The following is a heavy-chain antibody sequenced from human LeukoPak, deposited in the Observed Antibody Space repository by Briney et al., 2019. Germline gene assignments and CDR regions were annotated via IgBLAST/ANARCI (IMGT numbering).Heavy chain of an antibody. Sequence: GGSLRLSCAASGFTFSSYAMSWVRPAPGKGLEWVSAISGSGGSTYYADSVKGRFTISRDNSKNTLYLQMNSLRAEDTAVYYCAKDRNWGIAAAGPDYWGQGTLVTVSS. CDR1: GFTFSSYA. D-gene: IGHD6-13*01. CDR3: AKDRNWGIAAAGPDY. J-gene: IGHJ4*02. V-gene: IGHV3-23*01. CDR2: ISGSGGST.